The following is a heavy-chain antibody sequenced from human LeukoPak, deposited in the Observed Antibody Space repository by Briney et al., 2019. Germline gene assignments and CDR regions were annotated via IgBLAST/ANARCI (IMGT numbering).Heavy chain of an antibody. Sequence: AASVTVSCKASGYTFTGYYMHWVRQAPGQGLEWMGWINPNSGGTNYAQKFQGRVTMTRDTSISTAYMELSRLRSDDTAVYYCARDHVDLYSGYEHWGQGTLVTVSS. CDR1: GYTFTGYY. CDR3: ARDHVDLYSGYEH. V-gene: IGHV1-2*02. D-gene: IGHD5-12*01. J-gene: IGHJ1*01. CDR2: INPNSGGT.